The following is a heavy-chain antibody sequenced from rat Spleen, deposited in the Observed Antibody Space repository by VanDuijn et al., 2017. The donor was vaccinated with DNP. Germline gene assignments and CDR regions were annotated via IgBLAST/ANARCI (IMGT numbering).Heavy chain of an antibody. CDR3: ATHELGRFTY. CDR1: GFTFSAYN. Sequence: EVQLIQSGGGLVQPARSLILSCTASGFTFSAYNMAWVRQAPKKGLDWVATIISDGSRTYYRDSVKGRFTISRDNAKSTLYLQMDSLRSEDTATYYCATHELGRFTYWGQGTLVTVSS. D-gene: IGHD5-1*01. V-gene: IGHV5S10*01. J-gene: IGHJ3*01. CDR2: IISDGSRT.